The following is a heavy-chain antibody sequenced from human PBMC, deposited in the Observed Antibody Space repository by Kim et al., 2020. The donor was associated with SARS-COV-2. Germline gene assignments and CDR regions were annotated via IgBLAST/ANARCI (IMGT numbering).Heavy chain of an antibody. D-gene: IGHD1-26*01. V-gene: IGHV3-30-3*01. Sequence: GGSLRLSCAASGFTFSSYAMHWVRQALGKGLEWVAVISYDGSNKYYADSVKGRFTISRDNSKNTLYLQMNSLRAEDTAVYYCARPISGSYYPYLDYWGQGTLVTVSS. CDR3: ARPISGSYYPYLDY. CDR1: GFTFSSYA. CDR2: ISYDGSNK. J-gene: IGHJ4*02.